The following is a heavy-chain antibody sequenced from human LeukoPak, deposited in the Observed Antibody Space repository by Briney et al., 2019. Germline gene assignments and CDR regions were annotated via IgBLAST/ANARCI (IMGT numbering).Heavy chain of an antibody. J-gene: IGHJ4*02. CDR1: GFTFSSYA. Sequence: GGSLRLSCAASGFTFSSYAMHWVRQAPGKGLEYVSAISSNGGSTYYANSVKGRFTISRDNFKNTLYLQMGSLRAEDMAVYYCARLWFGELPFDYWGQGTLVTVSS. CDR3: ARLWFGELPFDY. D-gene: IGHD3-10*01. V-gene: IGHV3-64*01. CDR2: ISSNGGST.